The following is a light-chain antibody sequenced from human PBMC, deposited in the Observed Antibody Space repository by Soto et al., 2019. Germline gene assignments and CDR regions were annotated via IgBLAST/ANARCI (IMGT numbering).Light chain of an antibody. V-gene: IGKV3-11*01. Sequence: EIVLTQSPATLSLSPGERATLSCRASETVNSYLAWYQQKPGQAPRLLIYDVFKRATGIPARFSGSGSGTDFTLAISSLEPDDFAVYYGQHRSSWPFTFGPGTKVEIK. CDR2: DVF. CDR3: QHRSSWPFT. J-gene: IGKJ3*01. CDR1: ETVNSY.